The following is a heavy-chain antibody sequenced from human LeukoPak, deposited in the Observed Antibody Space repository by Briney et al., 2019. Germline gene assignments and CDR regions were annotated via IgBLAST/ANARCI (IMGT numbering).Heavy chain of an antibody. D-gene: IGHD2-8*01. J-gene: IGHJ3*02. V-gene: IGHV4-59*11. Sequence: AEPLSLPCTISGDSLSTHYWTWLRQPPGKGLEWIGHISYIGITNYNPSLKSRVTISIDASNNQFSLRLRSVTAADTALYYCARDPTSVTKGFDIWGQGTVVTVSS. CDR2: ISYIGIT. CDR1: GDSLSTHY. CDR3: ARDPTSVTKGFDI.